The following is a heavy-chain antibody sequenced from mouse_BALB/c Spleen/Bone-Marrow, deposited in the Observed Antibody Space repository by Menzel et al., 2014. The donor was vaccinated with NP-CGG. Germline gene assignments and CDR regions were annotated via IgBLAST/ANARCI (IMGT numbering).Heavy chain of an antibody. CDR3: ARPYYGPYFDY. CDR2: INPSNGRT. V-gene: IGHV1S81*02. J-gene: IGHJ2*02. D-gene: IGHD1-2*01. Sequence: VQLVESGAELVKPGASVKLSCKASGYTFTSYWMLWVKQRPGQGLEWIGEINPSNGRTNYNEKFKSKATLTVDKSSSTAYMQLSSLTSEDSAVYYCARPYYGPYFDYWGQGTSLTVSS. CDR1: GYTFTSYW.